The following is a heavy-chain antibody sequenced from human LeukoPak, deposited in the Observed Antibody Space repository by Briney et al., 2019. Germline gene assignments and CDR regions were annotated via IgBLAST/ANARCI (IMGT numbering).Heavy chain of an antibody. CDR1: GGSISSGSYD. CDR2: IYTSGST. J-gene: IGHJ3*02. CDR3: ARDCPRYDSSGYCAAFDI. Sequence: PSETLSLTCTVSGGSISSGSYDWSWIRQPAGKGQEWIGRIYTSGSTNYNPSLKSRVTISVDTSKNQFSLKLSSVTAADTAVYYCARDCPRYDSSGYCAAFDIWGQGTMVTVSS. V-gene: IGHV4-61*02. D-gene: IGHD3-22*01.